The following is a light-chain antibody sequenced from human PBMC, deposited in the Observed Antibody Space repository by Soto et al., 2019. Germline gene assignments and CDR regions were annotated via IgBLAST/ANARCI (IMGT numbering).Light chain of an antibody. V-gene: IGKV1-9*01. CDR2: GAS. J-gene: IGKJ1*01. CDR3: QQVNAYPWT. Sequence: DIQLTQSPSFLSASVGDRVTITCRASQGIGSYLAWYQQKPGKAPKLLIYGASTLQSGAPSRFSGSGSGTEFTLTISSLQPEDFASYYCQQVNAYPWTFGQGTKVEIE. CDR1: QGIGSY.